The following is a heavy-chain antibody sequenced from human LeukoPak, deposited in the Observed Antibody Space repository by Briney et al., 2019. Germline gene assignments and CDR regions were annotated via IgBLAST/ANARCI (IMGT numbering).Heavy chain of an antibody. CDR2: LYYSGSS. V-gene: IGHV4-39*02. D-gene: IGHD4-17*01. J-gene: IGHJ5*02. CDR3: ARETLTISRWFDP. Sequence: SETLSLTCTVSGGSISSSSYFWGWIRQPPGKGLEWIGTLYYSGSSYCNPSLKSRVTLSVDTSKNQFSLKLNSVTAADTAVYYCARETLTISRWFDPWGQGTLVTVSS. CDR1: GGSISSSSYF.